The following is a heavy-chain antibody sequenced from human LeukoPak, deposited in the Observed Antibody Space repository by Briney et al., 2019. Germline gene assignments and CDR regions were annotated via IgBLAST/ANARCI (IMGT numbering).Heavy chain of an antibody. Sequence: GASVTVSCKASGGTFSSYAISWVRQAPGQGLEWMGGIIPIFGTANYAQKFQGRVTITADESTSTAYMELSSLRSEDTAVYYCARQDGSGSYYNRPFYYYYYMDVWGKGTTVTISS. CDR1: GGTFSSYA. CDR2: IIPIFGTA. D-gene: IGHD3-10*01. CDR3: ARQDGSGSYYNRPFYYYYYMDV. V-gene: IGHV1-69*13. J-gene: IGHJ6*03.